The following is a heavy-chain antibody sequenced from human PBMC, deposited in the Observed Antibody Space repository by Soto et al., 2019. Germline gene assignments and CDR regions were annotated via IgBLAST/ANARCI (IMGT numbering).Heavy chain of an antibody. Sequence: QVQLQESGPGLVKPSETLYLTCTVSGGSVSSGDYYWSWIRQSPGKGLEGIGNIYYRGGTSYNPSLKTRPTISTDTSKKQVSLRLSSVTAADTAVYYCARALGDYYDSGGYHQAYYFDYWGQGTLVTVSS. V-gene: IGHV4-61*08. J-gene: IGHJ4*02. CDR2: IYYRGGT. CDR3: ARALGDYYDSGGYHQAYYFDY. CDR1: GGSVSSGDYY. D-gene: IGHD3-22*01.